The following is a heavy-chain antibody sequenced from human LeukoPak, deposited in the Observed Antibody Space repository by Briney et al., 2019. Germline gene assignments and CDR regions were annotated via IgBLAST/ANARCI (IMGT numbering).Heavy chain of an antibody. Sequence: SETLSLSCSVSGGSVCSYYWSWIRQPTGKGLEWIGYVSNSGSANYNPSLKSPVKISVDISKNQIHRKLNAETAADGAEYYCARGSLRRFGENRRWYFDLWGRGTLVTVSS. D-gene: IGHD3-10*01. J-gene: IGHJ2*01. CDR3: ARGSLRRFGENRRWYFDL. V-gene: IGHV4-59*02. CDR1: GGSVCSYY. CDR2: VSNSGSA.